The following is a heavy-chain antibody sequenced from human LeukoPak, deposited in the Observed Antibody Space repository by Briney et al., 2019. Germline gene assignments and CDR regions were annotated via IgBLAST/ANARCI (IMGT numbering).Heavy chain of an antibody. CDR3: AIRSEYYYDSSGYPLGY. CDR2: ISYDGSNK. J-gene: IGHJ4*02. CDR1: GFTFSSYG. V-gene: IGHV3-30*03. Sequence: GGSLRLSCAASGFTFSSYGMHWVRQAPGKGLEWVAVISYDGSNKYYADSVKGRFTISRDNSKNTLYLQMNSLRAEDTAVYYCAIRSEYYYDSSGYPLGYWGQGTLVTVSS. D-gene: IGHD3-22*01.